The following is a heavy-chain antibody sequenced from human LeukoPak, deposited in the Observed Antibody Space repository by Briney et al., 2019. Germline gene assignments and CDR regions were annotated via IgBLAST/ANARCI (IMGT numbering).Heavy chain of an antibody. CDR1: GFTFSSYA. D-gene: IGHD3-10*01. Sequence: PGGSLRLSCAASGFTFSSYAMSWVRQAPGKGLEWVSAISGSGGSTYYADSVKGRFTISRDNSKNTLYLQMNSLRTEDTAVYYCAKAPLLVRGVSFDYWGQGTLVTVSS. CDR2: ISGSGGST. V-gene: IGHV3-23*01. CDR3: AKAPLLVRGVSFDY. J-gene: IGHJ4*02.